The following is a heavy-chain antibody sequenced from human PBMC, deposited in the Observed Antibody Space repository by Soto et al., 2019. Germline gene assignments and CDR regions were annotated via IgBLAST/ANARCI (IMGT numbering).Heavy chain of an antibody. CDR1: GGTFGIYA. J-gene: IGHJ6*02. CDR2: IIPAFGTT. D-gene: IGHD2-2*02. V-gene: IGHV1-69*01. CDR3: ARVPRQMLYGPTRHGMDV. Sequence: QVQLVQSGAAVSKPGSSVKVSCKASGGTFGIYAIGWVRQAPGQGLEWMGGIIPAFGTTKNAQKFQDRVDMTADESTNTVYMELRGLGVDDTAVYYCARVPRQMLYGPTRHGMDVWGQGTTLIVSS.